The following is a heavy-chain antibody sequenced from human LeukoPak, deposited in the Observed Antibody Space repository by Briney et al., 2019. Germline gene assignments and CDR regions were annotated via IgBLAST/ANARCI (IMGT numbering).Heavy chain of an antibody. CDR3: ARGGTGYCSSTTCYFDY. D-gene: IGHD2-2*01. J-gene: IGHJ4*02. CDR1: GDSVSSNSAA. V-gene: IGHV6-1*01. CDR2: TYYRSKWSN. Sequence: SQTLSLTCAISGDSVSSNSAAWNWIRQSPSRGLEWLGRTYYRSKWSNDYAVSVKSRITISPDTSKNQFSLQLNSVTPEDTAVYYCARGGTGYCSSTTCYFDYWGQGILVTASS.